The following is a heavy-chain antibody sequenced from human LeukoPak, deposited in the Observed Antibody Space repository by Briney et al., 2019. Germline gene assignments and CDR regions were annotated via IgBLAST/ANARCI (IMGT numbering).Heavy chain of an antibody. J-gene: IGHJ3*02. D-gene: IGHD1/OR15-1a*01. V-gene: IGHV3-48*01. Sequence: GGSLRLSCAASGFTFSSYSMNWVRQAPGKGLEWVSYISSSSSTIYYADSVKGRFTISRDNAKNSLYLQMNSLRAEDTAVYYCASVGTADAFDIWGQGTMVTVSS. CDR3: ASVGTADAFDI. CDR2: ISSSSSTI. CDR1: GFTFSSYS.